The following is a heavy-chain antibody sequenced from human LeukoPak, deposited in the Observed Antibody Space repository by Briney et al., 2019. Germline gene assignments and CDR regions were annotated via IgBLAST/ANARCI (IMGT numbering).Heavy chain of an antibody. D-gene: IGHD1-26*01. J-gene: IGHJ5*02. CDR1: GFTFSSYA. CDR2: ISYDGSNK. V-gene: IGHV3-30*04. CDR3: ARGPSGSYSPAGELDP. Sequence: PGGSLRLSCAASGFTFSSYAMHWVRQAPGKGLEWVAVISYDGSNKYYADSVKGRFTISRDNAKNSLYLQMNSLRAEDTAVYYCARGPSGSYSPAGELDPWGQGTLVTVSS.